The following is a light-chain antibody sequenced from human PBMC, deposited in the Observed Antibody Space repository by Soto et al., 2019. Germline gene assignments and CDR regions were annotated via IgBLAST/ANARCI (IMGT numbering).Light chain of an antibody. CDR3: SAYTVSRTYV. CDR2: NVY. J-gene: IGLJ1*01. Sequence: QSLLTRPASVSGSPGQSITISCTGTSSDVGAYNFVSWHQQHPGKAPKLMIYNVYDRPSGISYRFSGSKSGNTASLTISGLQGEDEADYYCSAYTVSRTYVFGTGTKVTVL. CDR1: SSDVGAYNF. V-gene: IGLV2-14*03.